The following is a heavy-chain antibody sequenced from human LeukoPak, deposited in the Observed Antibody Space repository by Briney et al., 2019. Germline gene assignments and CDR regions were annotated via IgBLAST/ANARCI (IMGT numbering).Heavy chain of an antibody. CDR1: GYTFTSYY. D-gene: IGHD3-10*01. J-gene: IGHJ4*02. Sequence: GASVKVSCKASGYTFTSYYMHWVRQAPGQGLEWMGGIIPIFGTANYAQKFQGGVTITTDESTSTAYMELSSLRSEDTAVYYCARDFMGFDYWGQGTLVTVSS. CDR2: IIPIFGTA. CDR3: ARDFMGFDY. V-gene: IGHV1-69*05.